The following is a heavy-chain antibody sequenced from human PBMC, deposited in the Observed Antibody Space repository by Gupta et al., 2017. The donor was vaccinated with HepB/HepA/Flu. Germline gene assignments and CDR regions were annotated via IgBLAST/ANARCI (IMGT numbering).Heavy chain of an antibody. CDR1: GFTFSSYA. Sequence: QVQLVESGGGVVQPGRSLRPSCAASGFTFSSYAMHWVRQAPGKGLEWVAVISYDGSNKYYADSLKGRFTISRDNSKNTLYLQMNSLRAEDTAVYDCARDPNYDILTGYSYYFDYWGQGTLVTVSS. D-gene: IGHD3-9*01. CDR3: ARDPNYDILTGYSYYFDY. J-gene: IGHJ4*02. V-gene: IGHV3-30-3*01. CDR2: ISYDGSNK.